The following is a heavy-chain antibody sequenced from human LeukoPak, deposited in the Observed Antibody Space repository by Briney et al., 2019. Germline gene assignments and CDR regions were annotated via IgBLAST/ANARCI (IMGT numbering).Heavy chain of an antibody. J-gene: IGHJ4*02. Sequence: GASVKVSCKASGYTFASFDITWVLQAPGQGLEWTGWINPYNGNTNYAQMFQDRVTMTTDTSTSTAHMELRSLRSDDTAVYYCARVASGYSPVYWGQGTLVTVSS. CDR3: ARVASGYSPVY. D-gene: IGHD3-22*01. CDR2: INPYNGNT. V-gene: IGHV1-18*01. CDR1: GYTFASFD.